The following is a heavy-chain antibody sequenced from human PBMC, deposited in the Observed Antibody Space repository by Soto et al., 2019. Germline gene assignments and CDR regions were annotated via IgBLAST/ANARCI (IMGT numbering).Heavy chain of an antibody. Sequence: QLQLQESGPGLVKPSETLSLTCTVSGGSISSSSYYWGWIRQPPGKGLEWIGSIYYSGSTYYNPSLKSRVTISVDTSKNQFSLKLSSVTAADTAVYSCARRVPAGLACDIWGQGTMVTVSS. CDR3: ARRVPAGLACDI. CDR1: GGSISSSSYY. D-gene: IGHD2-2*01. J-gene: IGHJ3*02. CDR2: IYYSGST. V-gene: IGHV4-39*01.